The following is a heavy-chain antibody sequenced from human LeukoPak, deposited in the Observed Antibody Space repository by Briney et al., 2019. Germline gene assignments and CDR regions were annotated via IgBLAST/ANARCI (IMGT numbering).Heavy chain of an antibody. D-gene: IGHD3-22*01. V-gene: IGHV3-23*01. Sequence: GGSLRLSCAASGFTFSSYAMSWVRQAPGKGLEWVSAISGSGGSTYYADSLKGRFTISRDNTKHAQYLQMTSLRAEDTALYYCAYTFDYDSSGPEYFQHWGQGTLVPVSS. J-gene: IGHJ1*01. CDR3: AYTFDYDSSGPEYFQH. CDR2: ISGSGGST. CDR1: GFTFSSYA.